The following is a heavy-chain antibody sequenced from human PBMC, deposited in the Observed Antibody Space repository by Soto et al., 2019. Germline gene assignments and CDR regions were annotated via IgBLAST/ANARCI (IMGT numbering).Heavy chain of an antibody. CDR3: ARVAISTIFGVVTRYYFDY. D-gene: IGHD3-3*01. Sequence: ASVKVSCKASGGTFSSYAISWVRQAPGQGLEWMGGIIPIFGTANYAQKFQGRVTITADESTSTAYMELSSLRSEDTAVYYCARVAISTIFGVVTRYYFDYWGQETLVTVSS. CDR1: GGTFSSYA. J-gene: IGHJ4*02. CDR2: IIPIFGTA. V-gene: IGHV1-69*13.